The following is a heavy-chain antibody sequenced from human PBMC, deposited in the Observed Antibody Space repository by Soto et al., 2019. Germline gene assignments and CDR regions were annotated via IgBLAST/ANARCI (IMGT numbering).Heavy chain of an antibody. V-gene: IGHV3-23*01. J-gene: IGHJ6*03. D-gene: IGHD2-15*01. Sequence: EVQLLESGGGLVQPGGSLRLSCAASGFTFSSYAMSWVRQAPGKGLEWVSAISGSGGSTYYVDSVKGRFTISRDNSKNTLYLQMNSLRAEDTAVYYCAKGTYCSGGSCYYYYYMDVWGKGTTVTVSS. CDR1: GFTFSSYA. CDR3: AKGTYCSGGSCYYYYYMDV. CDR2: ISGSGGST.